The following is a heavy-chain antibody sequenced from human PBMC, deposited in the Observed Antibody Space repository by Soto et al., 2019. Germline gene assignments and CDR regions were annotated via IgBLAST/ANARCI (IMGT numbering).Heavy chain of an antibody. J-gene: IGHJ4*02. V-gene: IGHV1-69*12. CDR3: ARDEVYSSGGSYLLDY. CDR1: GVTFNSYA. CDR2: IIPIFATA. Sequence: QVQLVQSGAEVKKPGSSVKVSCKASGVTFNSYAISWVRQAPGQGLEWMGGIIPIFATANYAQKFQGRVTITADEPTSTAYMELSRLRSEDTAVYYCARDEVYSSGGSYLLDYWGQGTLVTVSS. D-gene: IGHD2-15*01.